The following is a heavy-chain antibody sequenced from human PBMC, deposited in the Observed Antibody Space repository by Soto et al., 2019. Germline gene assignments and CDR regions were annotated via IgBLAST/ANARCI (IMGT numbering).Heavy chain of an antibody. CDR3: AREYYYGSGSLEGAFDI. V-gene: IGHV3-66*01. CDR2: IYSGGST. Sequence: GGSLRLSCAASGFTVSSNYMSWVRQAPGKGLEWVSVIYSGGSTYYADSVKGRFTISRDNSKNTLYLQMNSLRAEDTAVYYCAREYYYGSGSLEGAFDIWGQGTMVTVSS. CDR1: GFTVSSNY. J-gene: IGHJ3*02. D-gene: IGHD3-10*01.